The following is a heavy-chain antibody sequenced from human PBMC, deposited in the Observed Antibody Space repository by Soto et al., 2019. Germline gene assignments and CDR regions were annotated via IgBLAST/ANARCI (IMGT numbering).Heavy chain of an antibody. V-gene: IGHV1-58*01. Sequence: WVRQARGQRLEWIGWVVVGSGSTNYAPKFQERVTITRDMATRTSYMELSNLRSEDTALHYCAADSGDDSTGYGADYWGQGTLVTVSS. CDR2: VVVGSGST. CDR3: AADSGDDSTGYGADY. D-gene: IGHD3-22*01. J-gene: IGHJ4*02.